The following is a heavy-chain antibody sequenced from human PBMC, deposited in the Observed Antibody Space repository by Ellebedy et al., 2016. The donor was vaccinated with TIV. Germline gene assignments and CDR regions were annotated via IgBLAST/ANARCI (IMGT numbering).Heavy chain of an antibody. CDR3: ARSSGWYFFDY. V-gene: IGHV4-4*02. CDR1: GGSINSGTW. Sequence: MPSETLSLTCAVSGGSINSGTWWNWVRQPPGKGLEWIAEISHSGSINHNPSLTSRVTLSVDTSKNQISLKLSSVTAADTAVYYCARSSGWYFFDYWGQGTLVTVSS. D-gene: IGHD3-10*01. CDR2: ISHSGSI. J-gene: IGHJ4*02.